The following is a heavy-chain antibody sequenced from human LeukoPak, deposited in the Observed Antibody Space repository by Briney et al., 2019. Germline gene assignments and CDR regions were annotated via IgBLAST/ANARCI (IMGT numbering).Heavy chain of an antibody. CDR2: IYYSGST. V-gene: IGHV4-39*07. CDR3: ARRGNYYYYMDV. J-gene: IGHJ6*03. D-gene: IGHD3-16*01. Sequence: PSETLSLTCTVSGGSISSSSYYWGWIRQPPGKGLEWIGSIYYSGSTYYNPSLKSRVTISVDTSKNQFSLKLSSVTAADTAVYYCARRGNYYYYMDVWGKGTPVTVSS. CDR1: GGSISSSSYY.